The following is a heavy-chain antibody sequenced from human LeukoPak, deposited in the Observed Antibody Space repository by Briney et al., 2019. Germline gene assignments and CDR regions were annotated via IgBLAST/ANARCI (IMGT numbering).Heavy chain of an antibody. CDR1: GGSFSGYY. V-gene: IGHV4-34*01. CDR3: ARSLPTGDYYYYGMDV. D-gene: IGHD1-14*01. Sequence: SETLSLACAVYGGSFSGYYWSWIRQPPGKGLEWIGEINHSGSTNYNPSLKSRVTISVDTSKNQFSLKLSSGTAADTAVYYCARSLPTGDYYYYGMDVWGQGTTVTVSS. J-gene: IGHJ6*02. CDR2: INHSGST.